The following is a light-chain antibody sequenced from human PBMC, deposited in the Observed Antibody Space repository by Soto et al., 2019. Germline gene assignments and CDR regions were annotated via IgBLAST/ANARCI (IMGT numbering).Light chain of an antibody. CDR3: QQYYSTPFT. CDR2: WAS. V-gene: IGKV4-1*01. J-gene: IGKJ5*01. CDR1: QSVLYSSNNKKY. Sequence: DIVMTQTPDSLAVSLGERATINCKSSQSVLYSSNNKKYLAWYQQKPGQPPKLLIYWASARESGVPDRFSGSGSETDFTLTISGLRAEDVAVYYCQQYYSTPFTFGQGTRLEIE.